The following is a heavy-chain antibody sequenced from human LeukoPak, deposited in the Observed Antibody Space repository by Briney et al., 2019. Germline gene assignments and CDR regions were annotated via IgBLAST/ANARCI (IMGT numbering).Heavy chain of an antibody. J-gene: IGHJ4*02. D-gene: IGHD5-24*01. V-gene: IGHV3-30*03. Sequence: GVSLRLSCAAPGFTFSSYGMHWVRQAPGKGLEWVAVISYDGSNKYYADSVKGRFTISRDNSKNTLYLQMNSLRVEDTAVYYCAPEGDGYILFDYWGQGTLVTVSS. CDR2: ISYDGSNK. CDR1: GFTFSSYG. CDR3: APEGDGYILFDY.